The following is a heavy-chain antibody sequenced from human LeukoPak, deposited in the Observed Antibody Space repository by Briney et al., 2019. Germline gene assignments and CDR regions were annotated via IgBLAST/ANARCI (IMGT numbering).Heavy chain of an antibody. V-gene: IGHV3-48*03. CDR2: ISRSGSSI. CDR1: GFTFSSYE. Sequence: GGSLRLSCAASGFTFSSYEMNWVRQAPGKGLEWVSYISRSGSSIYYADSVKGRFTISRDNAKNSLYLQMNSLRAEDTALYYCARGGYSSSFGHYYMDVWGKGTTVTVSS. D-gene: IGHD6-13*01. CDR3: ARGGYSSSFGHYYMDV. J-gene: IGHJ6*03.